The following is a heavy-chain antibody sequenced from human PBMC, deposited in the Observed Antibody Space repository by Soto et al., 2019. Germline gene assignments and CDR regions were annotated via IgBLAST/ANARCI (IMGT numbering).Heavy chain of an antibody. Sequence: LRLSCAASGFTVSSNYMSWVRQAPGKGLEWVSVIYSGGSTYYADSVKGRFTISRDNSKNTLYLQMNSLRAEDTAVYYCARDCSSTSCYTPHYGMDVWGQGTTVTVSS. J-gene: IGHJ6*02. V-gene: IGHV3-53*01. CDR2: IYSGGST. CDR1: GFTVSSNY. D-gene: IGHD2-2*02. CDR3: ARDCSSTSCYTPHYGMDV.